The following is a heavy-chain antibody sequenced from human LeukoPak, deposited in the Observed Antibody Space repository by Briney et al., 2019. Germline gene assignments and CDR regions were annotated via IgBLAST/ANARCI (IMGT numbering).Heavy chain of an antibody. J-gene: IGHJ3*02. CDR3: ARGVSGILDAFDI. CDR1: GGSISSSSYY. V-gene: IGHV4-61*02. D-gene: IGHD1-14*01. CDR2: IYTSGST. Sequence: SETLSLTCTVSGGSISSSSYYWGWIRQPAGKGLEWIGRIYTSGSTNYNPSLKSRVTISVDTSKNQFSLKLNSVTAADTAVYYCARGVSGILDAFDIWGQGTMVTVSS.